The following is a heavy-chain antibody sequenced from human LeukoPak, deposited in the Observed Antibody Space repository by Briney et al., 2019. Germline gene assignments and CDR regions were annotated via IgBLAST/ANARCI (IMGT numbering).Heavy chain of an antibody. V-gene: IGHV1-3*01. CDR2: INAGNGNT. CDR3: ARDPAAAALPEWFDP. CDR1: GYTFTSYG. Sequence: ASVKVSCKASGYTFTSYGISWVRQAPGQGLEWMGWINAGNGNTKYSQKFQGRVTITRDTSASTAYMELSSLRSEDTAVYYCARDPAAAALPEWFDPWGQGTLVTVSS. D-gene: IGHD6-13*01. J-gene: IGHJ5*02.